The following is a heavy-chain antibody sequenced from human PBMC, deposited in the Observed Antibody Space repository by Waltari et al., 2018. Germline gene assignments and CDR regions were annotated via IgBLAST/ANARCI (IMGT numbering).Heavy chain of an antibody. J-gene: IGHJ5*02. CDR2: IWYDGLNK. V-gene: IGHV3-33*01. Sequence: QVQLVASGGGVVQPGRSLRLSCAASGFTFSSYGMHWVRQAPGKGLGWVAVIWYDGLNKYYADSVKGRFTISSDNSKNTLYLQMNSLRAEDTAVYYCARGPPFFEPWGQGTLVTVSS. CDR1: GFTFSSYG. CDR3: ARGPPFFEP.